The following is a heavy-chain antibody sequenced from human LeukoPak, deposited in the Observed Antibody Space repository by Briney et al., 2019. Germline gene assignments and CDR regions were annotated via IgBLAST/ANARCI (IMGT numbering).Heavy chain of an antibody. Sequence: RGSLRLSCAASGFTFSSYAMHWVRQAPGKGLEYVSAISSNGGSTYYANSVKGRFTISRDNSKNTLYLQMGSLRAEDMAVYYCARDFQSTVTTPFDYWGQGTLVTVSS. CDR2: ISSNGGST. D-gene: IGHD4-17*01. J-gene: IGHJ4*02. CDR1: GFTFSSYA. V-gene: IGHV3-64*01. CDR3: ARDFQSTVTTPFDY.